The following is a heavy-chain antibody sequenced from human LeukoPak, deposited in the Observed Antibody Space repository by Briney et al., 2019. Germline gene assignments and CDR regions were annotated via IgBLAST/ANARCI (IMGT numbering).Heavy chain of an antibody. V-gene: IGHV1-46*01. D-gene: IGHD3-22*01. Sequence: ASVKVSCKAFGYTFTSYYIHWVRQAPGQGLEWMGIINPSAGSTTYAQEFQGRVTMTRDTSTRTVYMELSSLRSEDTAVYYCARVGYYESSGYYEYWGQGTLVTVSS. CDR2: INPSAGST. J-gene: IGHJ4*02. CDR1: GYTFTSYY. CDR3: ARVGYYESSGYYEY.